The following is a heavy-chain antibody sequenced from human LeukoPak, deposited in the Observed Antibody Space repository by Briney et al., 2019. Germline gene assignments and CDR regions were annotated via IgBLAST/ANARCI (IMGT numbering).Heavy chain of an antibody. D-gene: IGHD6-19*01. V-gene: IGHV3-30*18. J-gene: IGHJ3*02. CDR1: GFTFSSYG. CDR3: AKALYSSLTKDAFDI. Sequence: GGSLRLSCAASGFTFSSYGMYCVRQAPGKGLEWVAVISYDGSNKYCADSVKGRFSISRDNSKNTLDLQMNSLRAEDTAVYYCAKALYSSLTKDAFDIWGQGTKVTVSS. CDR2: ISYDGSNK.